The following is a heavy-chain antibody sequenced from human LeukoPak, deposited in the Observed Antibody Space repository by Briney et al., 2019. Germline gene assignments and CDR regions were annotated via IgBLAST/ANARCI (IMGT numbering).Heavy chain of an antibody. V-gene: IGHV3-30-3*01. D-gene: IGHD3-22*01. Sequence: GGSLRLSCAASGFTFSSYAMHWVRQAPGKGLEWVAVISYDGSNKYYADSVKGRFTISRDNSKNTLYLQMNSLRAEDTAVYYCARVGSRYYDSSGYYYERGRKYFDYWGQGTLVTVSS. CDR1: GFTFSSYA. CDR3: ARVGSRYYDSSGYYYERGRKYFDY. J-gene: IGHJ4*02. CDR2: ISYDGSNK.